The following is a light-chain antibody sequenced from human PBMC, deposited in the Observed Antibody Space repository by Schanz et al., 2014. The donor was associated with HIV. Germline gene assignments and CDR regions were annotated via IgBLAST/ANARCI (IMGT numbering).Light chain of an antibody. J-gene: IGKJ2*01. CDR2: AAS. CDR1: QGIVNS. Sequence: DIQMTQSPSSLFASLGDRVTITCRASQGIVNSVAWYQQKPGKAPELLIYAASTLQSGVPSRFSGSGSGTDFTLTVTNLQPEDFATYYCQQTYITPHTFGQGTKLEIK. V-gene: IGKV1-27*01. CDR3: QQTYITPHT.